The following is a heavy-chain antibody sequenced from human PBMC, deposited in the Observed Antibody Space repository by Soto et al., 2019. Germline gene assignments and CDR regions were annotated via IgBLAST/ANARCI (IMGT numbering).Heavy chain of an antibody. CDR2: IITAFGTT. J-gene: IGHJ4*02. CDR1: GDTFNSYV. Sequence: QVQLVQSGPEVKKPGSSVKLSCKASGDTFNSYVITWVRQAPGQGLEWLGGIITAFGTTSYAQNFQDRLTITADEAATTDHMELSSLTSDDTAMYYCTRSYGYTFGGSLDNWGQGTLATVSS. V-gene: IGHV1-69*01. D-gene: IGHD5-18*01. CDR3: TRSYGYTFGGSLDN.